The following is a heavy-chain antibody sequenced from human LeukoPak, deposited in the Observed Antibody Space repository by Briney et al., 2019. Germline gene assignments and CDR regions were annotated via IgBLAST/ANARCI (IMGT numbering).Heavy chain of an antibody. CDR2: ISGSGGST. CDR3: AKDRDYYGSGEYGG. CDR1: GFIFSNAR. V-gene: IGHV3-23*01. D-gene: IGHD3-10*01. J-gene: IGHJ4*02. Sequence: GGSLRLSCAVSGFIFSNARMSWVRQAPGKGLEWVSAISGSGGSTYYADSVKGRFTISRDNSKNTLYLQMNSLRAEDTAVYYCAKDRDYYGSGEYGGWGQGTLVTVSS.